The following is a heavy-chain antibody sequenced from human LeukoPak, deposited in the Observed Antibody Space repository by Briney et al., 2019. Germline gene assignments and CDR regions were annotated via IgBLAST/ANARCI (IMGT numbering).Heavy chain of an antibody. V-gene: IGHV1-2*02. D-gene: IGHD3-9*01. CDR3: ARDHDILTSYYWGCFDY. CDR2: INPNSGGT. J-gene: IGHJ4*02. CDR1: GYTFTGYY. Sequence: ASVKVSCKASGYTFTGYYMHWVRQAPGQGLEWMGWINPNSGGTTYTHKFQCRVNMIRATSISTAYMELSRLRSDDTAVYYCARDHDILTSYYWGCFDYWGQGTLVTVSS.